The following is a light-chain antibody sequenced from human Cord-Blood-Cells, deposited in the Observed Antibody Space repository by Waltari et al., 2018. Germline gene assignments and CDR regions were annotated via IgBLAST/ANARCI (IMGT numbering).Light chain of an antibody. CDR1: SSDVGGYNY. CDR2: DVS. V-gene: IGLV2-11*01. J-gene: IGLJ3*02. CDR3: CSYAGSSTV. Sequence: QSALTQPRSVSGSPGQSVTISCTGTSSDVGGYNYVSWYQQHPGKAPKLMIYDVSKRPAGAPDRFAGSTCGNTASLTISSLQAEDEADYCCCSYAGSSTVFGGGTKLTVL.